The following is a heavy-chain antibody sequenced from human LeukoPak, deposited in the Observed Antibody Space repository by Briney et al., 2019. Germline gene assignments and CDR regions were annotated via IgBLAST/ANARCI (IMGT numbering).Heavy chain of an antibody. CDR3: ARHGDGSGTYNSFDP. V-gene: IGHV5-51*01. Sequence: GESLKISCKGSGYSFTSYWIGWVRQMPGKGLEGMGIIYPGDSDTRYSPSFQGQVTISADKSISTAYLQWSSLKASDTAMYYCARHGDGSGTYNSFDPSGQGTLVTVSS. D-gene: IGHD3-10*01. J-gene: IGHJ5*02. CDR1: GYSFTSYW. CDR2: IYPGDSDT.